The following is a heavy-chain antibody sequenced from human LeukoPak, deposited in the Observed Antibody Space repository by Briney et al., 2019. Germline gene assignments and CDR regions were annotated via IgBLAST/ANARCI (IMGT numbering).Heavy chain of an antibody. Sequence: QSGGSLRLSCAASGFSFTMYGIHWVRQAPGKGLEWVAVISTDGNNEYYANSVKGRFTISRDNSKNTVYLQMTSLRTEDTAVYYCAKERVRGVIFDAFDIWGQGTMVTVSS. CDR1: GFSFTMYG. CDR3: AKERVRGVIFDAFDI. V-gene: IGHV3-30*18. J-gene: IGHJ3*02. D-gene: IGHD3-10*01. CDR2: ISTDGNNE.